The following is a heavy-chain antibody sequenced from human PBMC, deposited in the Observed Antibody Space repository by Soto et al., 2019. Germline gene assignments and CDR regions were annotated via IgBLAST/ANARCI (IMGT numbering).Heavy chain of an antibody. D-gene: IGHD3-22*01. CDR3: ARCGYYFDSSGYHPIDS. Sequence: PGESLKISCKGSGYTFTTYWIAWVRQMPGKGLEWMGIIYPRDSETKYSPSFQGQVTISADKSISTAYLQWSSLKASDTAIYYCARCGYYFDSSGYHPIDSWGQGTLVNVSS. V-gene: IGHV5-51*01. J-gene: IGHJ4*02. CDR2: IYPRDSET. CDR1: GYTFTTYW.